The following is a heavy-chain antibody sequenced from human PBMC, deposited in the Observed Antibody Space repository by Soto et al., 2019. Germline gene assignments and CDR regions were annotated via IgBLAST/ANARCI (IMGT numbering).Heavy chain of an antibody. D-gene: IGHD4-17*01. CDR2: IIPIFDTT. CDR3: ASAVTTAEFDY. CDR1: GGTFSNSG. J-gene: IGHJ4*02. V-gene: IGHV1-69*13. Sequence: ASVKVSCKASGGTFSNSGISWVRQAPGQGLEWMGGIIPIFDTTNYAQKLQGRITIIADESSNTVYMELSNLRSADTAFYYCASAVTTAEFDYWGQGTLVTVSS.